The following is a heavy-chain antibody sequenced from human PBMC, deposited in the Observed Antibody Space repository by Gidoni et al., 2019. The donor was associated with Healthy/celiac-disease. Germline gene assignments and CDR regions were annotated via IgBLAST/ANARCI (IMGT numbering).Heavy chain of an antibody. CDR1: GFTFSSYA. V-gene: IGHV3-23*01. CDR2: ISGSGGST. CDR3: ARAEGITIFGVVITYFDY. D-gene: IGHD3-3*01. Sequence: EVQLLESGGGLVQPGGSLRLSCAASGFTFSSYAMSWVRQAPGKGLGWVSAISGSGGSTYYADSVKGRFTISRDNSKNTLYLQMNSLRAEDTAVYYGARAEGITIFGVVITYFDYWGQGTLVTVSS. J-gene: IGHJ4*02.